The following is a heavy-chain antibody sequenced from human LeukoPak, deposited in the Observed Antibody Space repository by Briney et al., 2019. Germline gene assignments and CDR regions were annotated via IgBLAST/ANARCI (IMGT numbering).Heavy chain of an antibody. J-gene: IGHJ4*02. V-gene: IGHV3-66*02. D-gene: IGHD6-19*01. CDR2: IYSGGST. CDR3: ARDRGGRQRYSSGWYPPDY. Sequence: GGSLRLSCAASGFTVSSNYMSGGRQAPGKGLEWGSVIYSGGSTYYADSVKGRFTISRDNSKNTLYLQMNRLRAEDTAVYYCARDRGGRQRYSSGWYPPDYWGQGTLVTVSS. CDR1: GFTVSSNY.